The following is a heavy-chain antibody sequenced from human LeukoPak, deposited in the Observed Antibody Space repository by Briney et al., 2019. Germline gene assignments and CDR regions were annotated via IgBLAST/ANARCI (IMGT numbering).Heavy chain of an antibody. J-gene: IGHJ4*02. CDR2: IYYSGST. CDR1: GGSISSGGYS. Sequence: SETLSLTCAVSGGSISSGGYSWSWIRQPPGKGLEWIGYIYYSGSTYNNPSLKSRVTISVDTSKNQFPLKLSSVTAADTAVYYCARVYCSGGSCYHFDYWGQGTLVTVSS. V-gene: IGHV4-30-4*07. CDR3: ARVYCSGGSCYHFDY. D-gene: IGHD2-15*01.